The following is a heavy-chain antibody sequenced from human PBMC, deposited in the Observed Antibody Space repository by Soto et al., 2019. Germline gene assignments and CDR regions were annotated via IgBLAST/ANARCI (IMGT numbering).Heavy chain of an antibody. CDR1: GGSISSGGYS. CDR3: ARDIGSHYLPIDY. V-gene: IGHV4-30-2*01. D-gene: IGHD3-10*01. Sequence: SETLSLTCAVSGGSISSGGYSWSWIRQPPGKGLEWIGYIYHSGSTYYNPSLKSRVTISVDRSKNQFSLKLSSVTAADTAVYYCARDIGSHYLPIDYWGQGTLVTVSS. J-gene: IGHJ4*02. CDR2: IYHSGST.